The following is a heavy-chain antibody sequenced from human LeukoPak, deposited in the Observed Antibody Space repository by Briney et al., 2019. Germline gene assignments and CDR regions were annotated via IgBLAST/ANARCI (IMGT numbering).Heavy chain of an antibody. CDR3: ARGFFDNYFDY. V-gene: IGHV1-2*02. CDR1: GYTFTGYY. D-gene: IGHD3/OR15-3a*01. J-gene: IGHJ4*02. CDR2: INPNSGAT. Sequence: ASVRVSCKASGYTFTGYYMHWVRQAPGQGLEWMGWINPNSGATNYAQKFQGRVTMTRDTSISTAYMELSRLASDDTAVYFCARGFFDNYFDYWGQGTLVTVSS.